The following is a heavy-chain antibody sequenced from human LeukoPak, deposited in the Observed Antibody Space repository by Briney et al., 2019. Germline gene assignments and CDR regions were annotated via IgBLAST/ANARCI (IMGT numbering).Heavy chain of an antibody. Sequence: SETLSLTCTVSGGSISSYYWSWIRQPPGKGLEWIGYIYYSGSINYNPSPKSRVTISVHTSKNQFSLKLNSVTAADTAVYYCARALYSSSGVYYYYMDVWGKGTTVTVSS. D-gene: IGHD6-13*01. CDR3: ARALYSSSGVYYYYMDV. V-gene: IGHV4-59*01. CDR2: IYYSGSI. J-gene: IGHJ6*03. CDR1: GGSISSYY.